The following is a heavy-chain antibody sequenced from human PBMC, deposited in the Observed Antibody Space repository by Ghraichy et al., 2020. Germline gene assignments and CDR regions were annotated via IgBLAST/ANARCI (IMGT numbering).Heavy chain of an antibody. CDR3: ARDSGDSSGYLDY. V-gene: IGHV4-31*03. Sequence: SETLSLTCTVSGGSISSGGYYWSWIRQHPGKGLEWIGYIYYSWITYYNPSLKSRVTISVDTSKNQFSLKLSSVTAADTAVYYCARDSGDSSGYLDYWGQGSLVTVSS. J-gene: IGHJ4*02. CDR2: IYYSWIT. CDR1: GGSISSGGYY. D-gene: IGHD3-22*01.